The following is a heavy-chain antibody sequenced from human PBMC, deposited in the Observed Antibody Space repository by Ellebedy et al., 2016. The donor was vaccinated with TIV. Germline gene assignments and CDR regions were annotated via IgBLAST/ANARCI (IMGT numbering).Heavy chain of an antibody. CDR2: NNGGSG. V-gene: IGHV4-34*01. J-gene: IGHJ6*02. CDR1: GGPMSGDH. Sequence: MPSETLSLTCSVFGGPMSGDHWSWVRQPPGKGLEWIGNNGGSGKHNPSLENRVAISVDTSRNEFSRRLSAVTAADTAVYYCARGVVSPFIAALPDYGLDVWGQGTTVTVSS. CDR3: ARGVVSPFIAALPDYGLDV. D-gene: IGHD6-6*01.